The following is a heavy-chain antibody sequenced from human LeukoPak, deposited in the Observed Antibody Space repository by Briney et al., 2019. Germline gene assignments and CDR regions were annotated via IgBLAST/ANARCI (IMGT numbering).Heavy chain of an antibody. J-gene: IGHJ4*02. D-gene: IGHD6-6*01. V-gene: IGHV4-34*01. Sequence: SETLSLTCAVCGSFSDYYWSWIRQPPGKGLEWIGEINHSGSTNYNPSLKSRVTISVDTSKNQFSLKLSSVTAADTAVYYCAGSIAARLDCWGQGTLVTVSS. CDR3: AGSIAARLDC. CDR2: INHSGST. CDR1: GSFSDYY.